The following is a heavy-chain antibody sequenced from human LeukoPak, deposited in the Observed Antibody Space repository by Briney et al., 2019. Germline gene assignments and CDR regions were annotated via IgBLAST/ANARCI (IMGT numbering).Heavy chain of an antibody. Sequence: EASVKVSCKASGYTFTSYGISWVRQAPGQGLERMGWISTYNANTNYAQNLQGRVTMTTDTSTSTAYMELRSLSSDDTAVYYCARDQRDWNYAGYFDYWGQGTLVTVSS. CDR2: ISTYNANT. D-gene: IGHD1-7*01. CDR3: ARDQRDWNYAGYFDY. CDR1: GYTFTSYG. J-gene: IGHJ4*02. V-gene: IGHV1-18*01.